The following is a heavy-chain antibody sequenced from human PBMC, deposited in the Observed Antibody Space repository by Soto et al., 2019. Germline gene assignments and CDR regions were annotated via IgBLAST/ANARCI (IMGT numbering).Heavy chain of an antibody. CDR1: GCSISSSKYY. V-gene: IGHV4-39*01. D-gene: IGHD1-7*01. CDR3: AAAELYYNGMDV. CDR2: IYYSGST. J-gene: IGHJ6*02. Sequence: SETLSLTCTVSGCSISSSKYYWGWIRQAPGKGLEWIASIYYSGSTYYNPSLKSRVTISVDTSRNQFSLKLTSMTAADTAMYYCAAAELYYNGMDVWGQGTTVTVSS.